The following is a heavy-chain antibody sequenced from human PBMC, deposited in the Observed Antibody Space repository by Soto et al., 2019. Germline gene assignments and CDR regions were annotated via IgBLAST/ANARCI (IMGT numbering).Heavy chain of an antibody. J-gene: IGHJ2*01. CDR1: GFTFSSYA. Sequence: SLRLSCAASGFTFSSYAMSWVRQAPGKGLEWVSAISGSGGSTYYADSVKGRFTISRDNSKNTLYLQMNSLRAEDTAVYYCAKDRGVTMIVVVITTARESGYFDLWGRGTLVTVSS. CDR2: ISGSGGST. V-gene: IGHV3-23*01. CDR3: AKDRGVTMIVVVITTARESGYFDL. D-gene: IGHD3-22*01.